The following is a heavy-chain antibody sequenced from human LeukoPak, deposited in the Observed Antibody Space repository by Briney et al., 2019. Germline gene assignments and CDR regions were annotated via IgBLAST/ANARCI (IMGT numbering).Heavy chain of an antibody. Sequence: SETLSLTCGVFGGSFSGYYWTWLRQRPGKGLEWIGQINHRGSSHYNPSLRSRVTISVDTSKTQFSLKLTSVTAADTAVYYCARDKFCSDTGSCNIGLFDFWGQGALVTVSS. V-gene: IGHV4-34*01. D-gene: IGHD2-15*01. CDR2: INHRGSS. CDR1: GGSFSGYY. J-gene: IGHJ4*02. CDR3: ARDKFCSDTGSCNIGLFDF.